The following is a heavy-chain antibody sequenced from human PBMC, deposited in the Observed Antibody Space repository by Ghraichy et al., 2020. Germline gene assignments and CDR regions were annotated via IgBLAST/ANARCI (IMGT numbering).Heavy chain of an antibody. V-gene: IGHV3-33*01. J-gene: IGHJ4*02. CDR3: ARDTAYYYGSGSYYTSPDY. D-gene: IGHD3-10*01. CDR2: IWYDGSNK. Sequence: GESLNISCAASGFTFSSYGMHWVRQAPGKGLEWVAVIWYDGSNKYYADSVKGRFTISRDNSKNTLYLQMNSLRAEDTAVYYCARDTAYYYGSGSYYTSPDYWGQGTLVTVSS. CDR1: GFTFSSYG.